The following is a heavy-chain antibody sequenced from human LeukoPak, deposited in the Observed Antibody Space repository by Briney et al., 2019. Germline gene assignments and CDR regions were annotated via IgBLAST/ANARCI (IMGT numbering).Heavy chain of an antibody. CDR2: SRDKGNSYTT. CDR1: GFTFSDHY. Sequence: GGSLRLSCAASGFTFSDHYIDWVRQAPGKGLEWVGRSRDKGNSYTTTYAASVRGRFTISRDDSKNSLYLQMNSLKIEDTAVYYCTKLARAPRDFDYWGQGTLVTVSS. J-gene: IGHJ4*01. V-gene: IGHV3-72*01. D-gene: IGHD3-10*01. CDR3: TKLARAPRDFDY.